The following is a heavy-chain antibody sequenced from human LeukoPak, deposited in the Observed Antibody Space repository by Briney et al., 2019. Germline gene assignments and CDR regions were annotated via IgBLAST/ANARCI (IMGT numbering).Heavy chain of an antibody. V-gene: IGHV5-51*01. CDR3: ARRKYYYDSSGYYLVGAFDI. CDR1: GYSFTSYW. J-gene: IGHJ3*02. Sequence: GESLQISCQGSGYSFTSYWIGWVRPMPGKGLEWMGIIYPGDSDTRYSPSFQGQVTISADKSISTASLQWSSLKASDTAMYYWARRKYYYDSSGYYLVGAFDIWGQGTMVTVSS. CDR2: IYPGDSDT. D-gene: IGHD3-22*01.